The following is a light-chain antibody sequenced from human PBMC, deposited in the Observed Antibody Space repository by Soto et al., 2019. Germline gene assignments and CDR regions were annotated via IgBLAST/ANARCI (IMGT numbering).Light chain of an antibody. J-gene: IGKJ1*01. V-gene: IGKV1-5*01. CDR1: QSISSW. CDR2: DAS. Sequence: DIQMTQSPSTLSAPVGDRVTITCRASQSISSWLAWYQQKPGKAPKLLIYDASSLESGVPSRFSGSGSGTEFTLTISSLQPDDFATYHCQQYNSYSRTFGQGTKVDIK. CDR3: QQYNSYSRT.